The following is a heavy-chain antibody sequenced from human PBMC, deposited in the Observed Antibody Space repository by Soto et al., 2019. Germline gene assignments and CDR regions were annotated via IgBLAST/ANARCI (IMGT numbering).Heavy chain of an antibody. D-gene: IGHD1-1*01. Sequence: TGGSLRLSCAASGFTFSNAWMSWVRQAPGKGLEWVGRIKSKTDGGTTDYAAPVKGRFTIPRDDSKNTLYLQMNSLKTEDTAVYYCTTQLGNPEYFDYWGQGTLVTVSS. CDR3: TTQLGNPEYFDY. CDR1: GFTFSNAW. CDR2: IKSKTDGGTT. J-gene: IGHJ4*02. V-gene: IGHV3-15*01.